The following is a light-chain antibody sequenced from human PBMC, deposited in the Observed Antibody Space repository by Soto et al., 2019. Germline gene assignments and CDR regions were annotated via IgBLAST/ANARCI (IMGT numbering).Light chain of an antibody. J-gene: IGLJ2*01. CDR1: KLGDKY. CDR3: QAWVSSTVV. CDR2: QDN. Sequence: SYELTQPPSVSVSPGQTASITCSGDKLGDKYAYWYQQKPGQSPVLVIFQDNKRPSGIPERFSGSNSGNTATLTISGTQAMDEADYYCQAWVSSTVVFGGGTKLTVL. V-gene: IGLV3-1*01.